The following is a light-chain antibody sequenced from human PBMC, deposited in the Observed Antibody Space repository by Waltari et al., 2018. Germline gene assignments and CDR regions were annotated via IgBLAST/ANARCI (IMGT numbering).Light chain of an antibody. CDR1: ALPRKY. Sequence: SYELTQPPSVSVSPVQTARITCSGSALPRKYAFWYQHKSGQAPVLVIYEDTKRPSGIPERFSGSTSGTTNTLTIIGAQVEDDADYYCYSTDGGGTHNGVFGGGTKLTVL. CDR3: YSTDGGGTHNGV. V-gene: IGLV3-10*01. J-gene: IGLJ3*02. CDR2: EDT.